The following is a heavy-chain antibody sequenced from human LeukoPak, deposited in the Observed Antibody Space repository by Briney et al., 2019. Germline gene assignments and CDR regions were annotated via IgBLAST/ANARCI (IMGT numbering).Heavy chain of an antibody. V-gene: IGHV1-2*02. CDR1: GYTFTDYY. J-gene: IGHJ4*02. CDR3: ARSTRILEWLPSVDY. CDR2: INPNSGGT. D-gene: IGHD3-3*01. Sequence: GASVKVSCKASGYTFTDYYMHWVRQAPGQGLEWMGWINPNSGGTNYAQKFQGRVTMTRDTSISTAYMELSRLRSDDTAVYYCARSTRILEWLPSVDYWGQGTLVTVSS.